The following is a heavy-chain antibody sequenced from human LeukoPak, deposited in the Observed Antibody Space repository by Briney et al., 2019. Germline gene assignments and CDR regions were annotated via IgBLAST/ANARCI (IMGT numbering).Heavy chain of an antibody. Sequence: GRSLRLSCAASGFTFSSYAMHWVRQAPGKGLEWVAVISYDGSNKYYADSVKGRFTISRDNSKNTLYLQMNSLRAEDTAVYYCARDPSYPPYDILTGYPLDWGQGTLVTVSS. J-gene: IGHJ4*02. CDR3: ARDPSYPPYDILTGYPLD. CDR1: GFTFSSYA. CDR2: ISYDGSNK. D-gene: IGHD3-9*01. V-gene: IGHV3-30-3*01.